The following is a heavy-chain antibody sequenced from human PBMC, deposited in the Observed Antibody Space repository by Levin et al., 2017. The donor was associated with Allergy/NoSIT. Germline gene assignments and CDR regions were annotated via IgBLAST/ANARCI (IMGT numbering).Heavy chain of an antibody. CDR3: TKHVVPVGRGLWASDI. CDR1: GFTFGRYT. D-gene: IGHD2-2*01. V-gene: IGHV3-23*01. Sequence: GGSLRLSCAASGFTFGRYTMSWVRQGPGKGLEWVSGISDSSGAIYYADSVKGRFTISRDNSKNTLYLQMNSLRAEDTATYYCTKHVVPVGRGLWASDIWGQGTMVTVSS. CDR2: ISDSSGAI. J-gene: IGHJ3*02.